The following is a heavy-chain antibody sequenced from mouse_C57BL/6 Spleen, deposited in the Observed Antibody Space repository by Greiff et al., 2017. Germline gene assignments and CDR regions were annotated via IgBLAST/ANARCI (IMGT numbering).Heavy chain of an antibody. CDR2: IDPSDSYT. D-gene: IGHD1-1*02. CDR3: ARYGVFAY. V-gene: IGHV1-50*01. CDR1: GYTFNSYW. J-gene: IGHJ3*01. Sequence: QVQLQQPGAELVKPGASVKLSCKASGYTFNSYWMQWVKQRPGQGLEWIGEIDPSDSYTNYNQKFKGKATLTVDTSSSTAYMQLSSLTSEDSAVYYCARYGVFAYWGQGTLVTVSA.